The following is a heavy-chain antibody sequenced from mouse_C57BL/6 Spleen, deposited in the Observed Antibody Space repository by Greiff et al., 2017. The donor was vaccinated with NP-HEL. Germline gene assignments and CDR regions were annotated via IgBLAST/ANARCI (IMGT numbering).Heavy chain of an antibody. CDR2: IYPGSGNT. J-gene: IGHJ3*01. CDR1: GYTFTDYY. D-gene: IGHD2-3*01. V-gene: IGHV1-76*01. CDR3: ARNYDGYYTWFAY. Sequence: QVQLQQSWAELVRPGASVKLSCKASGYTFTDYYINWVKQRPGQGLEWIARIYPGSGNTYYNEKFKGKATLTAEKSSSTAYMQLSSLTSEDSAVYFCARNYDGYYTWFAYWGQGTLVTVSA.